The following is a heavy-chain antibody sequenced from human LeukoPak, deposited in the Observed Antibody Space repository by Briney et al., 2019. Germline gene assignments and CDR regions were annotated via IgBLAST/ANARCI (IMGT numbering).Heavy chain of an antibody. CDR1: GGSISSGSYY. CDR3: AREGGGDCYDCPFDY. J-gene: IGHJ4*02. D-gene: IGHD2-21*02. CDR2: IYTSGSR. V-gene: IGHV4-61*02. Sequence: SETLSLTCTVSGGSISSGSYYWSWIRQPAGKGLEWIGRIYTSGSRNYNPSLKSRVTISVDTSKNQFSLKLSSVTAADTAVCYCAREGGGDCYDCPFDYWGQGTLVTVSS.